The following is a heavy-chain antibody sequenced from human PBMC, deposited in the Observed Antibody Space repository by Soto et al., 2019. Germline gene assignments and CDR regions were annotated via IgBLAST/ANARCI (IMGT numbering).Heavy chain of an antibody. Sequence: QVQLVESGGGVVQPGRSLRLSCAASGFTFSSYGMHWVRQAPGKGLEWVAVIWYDGSNKYYADSVKGRFTISRDNSKNTLYLQMNSLRAEDTAVYYCAGGYSYGCGGCVDYWGQGTLVTVSS. CDR1: GFTFSSYG. D-gene: IGHD5-18*01. V-gene: IGHV3-33*01. J-gene: IGHJ4*02. CDR2: IWYDGSNK. CDR3: AGGYSYGCGGCVDY.